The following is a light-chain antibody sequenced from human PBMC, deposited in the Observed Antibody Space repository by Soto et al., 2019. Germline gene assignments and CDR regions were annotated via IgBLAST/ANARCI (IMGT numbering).Light chain of an antibody. Sequence: QSALAQPASLSGSPGQSITISCTGTSSDVGRYKLVSWYQQHPGKAPKLMIYEDIERPSGVSNRFSASKSGNTASLTISGLQTEDEADYYCCSYAGGTSVVFGGGTKVTVL. J-gene: IGLJ2*01. CDR2: EDI. CDR3: CSYAGGTSVV. V-gene: IGLV2-23*01. CDR1: SSDVGRYKL.